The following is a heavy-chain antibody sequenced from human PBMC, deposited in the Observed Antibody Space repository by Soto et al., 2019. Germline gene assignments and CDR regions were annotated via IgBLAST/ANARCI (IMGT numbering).Heavy chain of an antibody. J-gene: IGHJ4*02. D-gene: IGHD3-10*01. Sequence: SETLSLTCAVSGYSISSSNWWGWIRQPPGKGLEWIGYIYHSGSTNYNPSLKSRVTISVDKWKNQFSLQLRSMTAADTAVYYCAAHSGSTYGPLDYWGQGTQVTVSS. CDR3: AAHSGSTYGPLDY. V-gene: IGHV4-28*01. CDR2: IYHSGST. CDR1: GYSISSSNW.